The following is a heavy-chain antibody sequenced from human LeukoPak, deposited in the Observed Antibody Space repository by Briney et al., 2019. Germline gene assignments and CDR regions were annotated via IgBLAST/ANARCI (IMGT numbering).Heavy chain of an antibody. CDR3: ARDKKGASCYDY. CDR1: GGSISSGGYS. J-gene: IGHJ4*02. V-gene: IGHV4-30-2*01. D-gene: IGHD2-2*01. CDR2: IYHTGNT. Sequence: SETLSLTCAVSGGSISSGGYSWNWIRQPPGKGLEWIGYIYHTGNTFYNPSLKSRVTISVDRSKNQFSLKLSSVTAADTAVYYCARDKKGASCYDYWGQGTLVTVSS.